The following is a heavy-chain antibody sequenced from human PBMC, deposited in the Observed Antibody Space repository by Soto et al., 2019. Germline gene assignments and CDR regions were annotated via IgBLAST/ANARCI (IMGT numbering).Heavy chain of an antibody. Sequence: QVQLVESGGGLVKPGGSLRLSCAASGFTFSDYYMTWVRQAPGKGLEWVSYISVSGSSIKYADSVRGRFTITRDNAKHSLFLQMNSLRAEDTAVYYCARVDAGFDEVNFDYWAQGTLVTVSS. CDR1: GFTFSDYY. V-gene: IGHV3-11*01. CDR2: ISVSGSSI. D-gene: IGHD5-12*01. CDR3: ARVDAGFDEVNFDY. J-gene: IGHJ4*02.